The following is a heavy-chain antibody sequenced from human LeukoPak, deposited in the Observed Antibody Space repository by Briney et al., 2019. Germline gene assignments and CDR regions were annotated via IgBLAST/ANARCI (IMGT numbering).Heavy chain of an antibody. CDR1: GFTFSSYA. V-gene: IGHV3-23*01. J-gene: IGHJ4*02. D-gene: IGHD5-18*01. CDR2: ISGSGGST. CDR3: ANQGYSDGRGRDFDY. Sequence: GGSLRLSCAASGFTFSSYAMSWVRQAPGKGLEWVSGISGSGGSTYYADSVKGRFTISRDNSKNTLYLQMNSLKAEDTAVYYCANQGYSDGRGRDFDYWGQGTLVTVSS.